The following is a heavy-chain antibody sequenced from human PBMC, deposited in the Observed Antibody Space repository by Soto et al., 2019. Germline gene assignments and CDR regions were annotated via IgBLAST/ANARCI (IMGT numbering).Heavy chain of an antibody. Sequence: SETLSLTCAVYGGSFSGYYWSWIRQPPGKGLEWIGEINHSGSTNYNPSLKSRVTISVDTSKNQFSLKLSSVTAADTAVYYCARVDYDSSGYYSDYYYGMDVWGQGATVTVSS. CDR3: ARVDYDSSGYYSDYYYGMDV. V-gene: IGHV4-34*01. D-gene: IGHD3-22*01. CDR1: GGSFSGYY. CDR2: INHSGST. J-gene: IGHJ6*02.